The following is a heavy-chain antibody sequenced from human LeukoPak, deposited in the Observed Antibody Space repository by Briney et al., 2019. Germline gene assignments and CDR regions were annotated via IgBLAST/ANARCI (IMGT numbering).Heavy chain of an antibody. V-gene: IGHV4-34*01. J-gene: IGHJ6*02. D-gene: IGHD4-4*01. CDR2: INHSGST. CDR1: GGSFSGYY. Sequence: SETLSLTCAVYGGSFSGYYWSWIRQPPGKGLEWIGEINHSGSTNYNPSLKSRVTISVDTSKNQFSLKLSSVTAADTAVYCCARWDYSNYYYGMDVWGQGTTVTVSS. CDR3: ARWDYSNYYYGMDV.